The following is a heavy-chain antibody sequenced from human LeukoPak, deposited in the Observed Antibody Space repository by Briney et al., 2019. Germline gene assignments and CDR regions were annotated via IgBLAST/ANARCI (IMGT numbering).Heavy chain of an antibody. J-gene: IGHJ6*02. V-gene: IGHV3-23*01. Sequence: QSGGSLRLSCGASGFIFGNYAMSWVRQAPGKGLEWVTGINANGGRKYYADSVKGRFTISRDNSKNTLYLQMNSLRAEDTAVYYCARVEMATTPPVLYYGMDVWGQGTTVTVSS. CDR1: GFIFGNYA. CDR3: ARVEMATTPPVLYYGMDV. D-gene: IGHD5-24*01. CDR2: INANGGRK.